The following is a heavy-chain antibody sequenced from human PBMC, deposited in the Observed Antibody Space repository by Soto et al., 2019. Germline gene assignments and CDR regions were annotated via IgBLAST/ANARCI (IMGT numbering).Heavy chain of an antibody. CDR1: GYTFTSYY. D-gene: IGHD1-26*01. J-gene: IGHJ4*02. V-gene: IGHV1-46*01. CDR2: INPSGGST. Sequence: QVHLVQSGAEVKKPGASVKVSCKASGYTFTSYYMHWVRQAPGQGLEWMGIINPSGGSTSYAQTFQGRFTMTRDTSTSTVYMELSSLRSEDTAMYYSAAHREWEVFDYWGQGTLVTVSS. CDR3: AAHREWEVFDY.